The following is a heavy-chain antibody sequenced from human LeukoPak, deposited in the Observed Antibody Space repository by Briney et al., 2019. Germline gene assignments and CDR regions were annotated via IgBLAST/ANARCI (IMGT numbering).Heavy chain of an antibody. D-gene: IGHD4-23*01. CDR2: IYYSGST. CDR3: ARDLDYGGHDAFDI. Sequence: SSETLSLTCTVSSGSISSSSYYWGWIRQPPGKGLEWIGSIYYSGSTYYNPSLKSRVTISVDTSKNQFSLKLSSVTAADTAVYYCARDLDYGGHDAFDIWGQGTMVTVSS. V-gene: IGHV4-39*07. J-gene: IGHJ3*02. CDR1: SGSISSSSYY.